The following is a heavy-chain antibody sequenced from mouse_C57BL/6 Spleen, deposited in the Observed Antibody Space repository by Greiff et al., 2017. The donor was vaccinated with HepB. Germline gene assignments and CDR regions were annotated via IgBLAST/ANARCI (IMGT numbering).Heavy chain of an antibody. J-gene: IGHJ4*01. CDR1: GFSLTSYG. CDR3: ARSPYEGTRDYAMDY. CDR2: IWSGGST. V-gene: IGHV2-2*01. D-gene: IGHD2-3*01. Sequence: QVHVKQSGPGLVQPSQSLSITCTVSGFSLTSYGVHWVRQSPGKGLEWLGVIWSGGSTDYNAAFISRLSISKDNSKSQVFFKMNSLQADDTAIYYCARSPYEGTRDYAMDYWGQGTSVTVSS.